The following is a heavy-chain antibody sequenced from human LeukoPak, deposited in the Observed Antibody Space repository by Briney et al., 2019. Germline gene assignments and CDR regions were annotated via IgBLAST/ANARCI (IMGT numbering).Heavy chain of an antibody. CDR1: GFTFSSYA. D-gene: IGHD3-9*01. Sequence: GGSLRLSCATSGFTFSSYAMSWVRQAPGKGLEWVSGIGASGGSTYYADSVKGRFTISRDNSKNTLYLHMNSLRTKDTAVYYCAKAEGYDILTGLDYWGQGTLVTVSS. CDR3: AKAEGYDILTGLDY. CDR2: IGASGGST. V-gene: IGHV3-23*01. J-gene: IGHJ4*02.